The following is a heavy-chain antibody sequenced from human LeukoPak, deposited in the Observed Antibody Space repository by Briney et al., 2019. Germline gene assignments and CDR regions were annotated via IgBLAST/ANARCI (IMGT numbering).Heavy chain of an antibody. V-gene: IGHV3-30-3*01. J-gene: IGHJ4*02. D-gene: IGHD6-19*01. CDR2: ISYDGSNK. CDR3: AREEHVAGSFDY. CDR1: GFTFSSYA. Sequence: GGSLRLSCAASGFTFSSYAMHWVRQAPGKGLEWVAVISYDGSNKYYADSVKGRFTISRDNSKNTLYLQMNSLRAEDTAVYYCAREEHVAGSFDYWGQGTLVTVSS.